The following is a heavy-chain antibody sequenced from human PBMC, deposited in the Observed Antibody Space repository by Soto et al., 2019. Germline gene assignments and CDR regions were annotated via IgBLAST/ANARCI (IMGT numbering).Heavy chain of an antibody. CDR2: ISYDGSNK. CDR3: ARGYSGTYRVDY. V-gene: IGHV3-30-3*01. D-gene: IGHD1-26*01. CDR1: GFTFSSCA. Sequence: GGSLRLSCAASGFTFSSCAMHWVRQAPGKGLEWVALISYDGSNKYYADSVKGRFTISRDNSKNTLYLQMNSLRAEDTAVYYCARGYSGTYRVDYWGQGTLVTVSS. J-gene: IGHJ4*02.